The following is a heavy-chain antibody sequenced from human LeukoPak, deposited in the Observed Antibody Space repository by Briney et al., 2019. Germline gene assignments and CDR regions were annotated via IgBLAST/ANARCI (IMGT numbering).Heavy chain of an antibody. V-gene: IGHV1-2*04. CDR1: GYTFTGYY. CDR3: ARDSNTYYDILTGYSFDY. J-gene: IGHJ4*02. CDR2: INPNSGGT. Sequence: ASVKVSCKASGYTFTGYYMHWVRQAPGRGFEWMGWINPNSGGTNYAQKFQGWVTMTRDTSISTAYMELSRLRSDDTAVYYCARDSNTYYDILTGYSFDYWGQGTLVTVSS. D-gene: IGHD3-9*01.